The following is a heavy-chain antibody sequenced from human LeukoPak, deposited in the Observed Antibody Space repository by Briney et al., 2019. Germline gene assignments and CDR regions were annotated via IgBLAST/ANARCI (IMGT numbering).Heavy chain of an antibody. CDR2: IQNDGSNE. CDR1: GFTFSSYG. V-gene: IGHV3-30*02. J-gene: IGHJ3*02. D-gene: IGHD2-2*01. CDR3: AKDRCSSTSCSAGAFDI. Sequence: GGSLRLSCAASGFTFSSYGMHWVRQAPGKGLEWVAYIQNDGSNEQYADSVKGRFSISRDSSKNILYLQMNSLRAEDTAVYYCAKDRCSSTSCSAGAFDIWGQGTMVTVSS.